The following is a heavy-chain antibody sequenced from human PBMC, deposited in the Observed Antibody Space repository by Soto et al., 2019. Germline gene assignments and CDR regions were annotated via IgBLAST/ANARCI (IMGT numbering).Heavy chain of an antibody. Sequence: ASVKVSCKVSGYTLTELSMHWVRQAPGKGLEWMGGFDPEDGETIYAQKFQGRVTMTEDTSTDTAYMELSSLRSEDTAVYYCATGGVYGSGSYYAFDIWGQGTMVTVSS. CDR3: ATGGVYGSGSYYAFDI. CDR1: GYTLTELS. J-gene: IGHJ3*02. V-gene: IGHV1-24*01. D-gene: IGHD3-10*01. CDR2: FDPEDGET.